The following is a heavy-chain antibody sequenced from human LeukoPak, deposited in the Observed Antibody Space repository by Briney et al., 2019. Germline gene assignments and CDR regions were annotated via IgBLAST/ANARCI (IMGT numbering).Heavy chain of an antibody. D-gene: IGHD3-3*02. CDR3: ARKISPGGRWFDP. V-gene: IGHV3-48*03. CDR1: GFTFSNYD. Sequence: GGSLRLSCAATGFTFSNYDMNWVRQAPGKGLEWVSSISGSGSIIYYADYVKGRFTISRDNAKNSLYLQMNSLRAEDTAVYYCARKISPGGRWFDPWGQGTLVTVSS. CDR2: ISGSGSII. J-gene: IGHJ5*02.